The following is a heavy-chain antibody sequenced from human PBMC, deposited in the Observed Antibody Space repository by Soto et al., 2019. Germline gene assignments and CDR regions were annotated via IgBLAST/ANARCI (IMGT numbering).Heavy chain of an antibody. CDR1: GYTFTSYD. V-gene: IGHV1-8*01. CDR2: VNPTNGHT. D-gene: IGHD3-3*01. Sequence: QEQLVQTGAEVKKPGASVRVSCKTSGYTFTSYDINWVRQAPGQGLEWMGGVNPTNGHTDLGQRFENRVTLTRNTSIGTDYMDVSNLRYEDTDVYYCARGERLLGYQYVNLWGRGSPVTVS. J-gene: IGHJ2*01. CDR3: ARGERLLGYQYVNL.